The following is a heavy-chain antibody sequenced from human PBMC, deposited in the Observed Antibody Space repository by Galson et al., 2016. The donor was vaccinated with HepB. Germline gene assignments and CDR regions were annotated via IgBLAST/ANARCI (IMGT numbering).Heavy chain of an antibody. D-gene: IGHD3-16*01. J-gene: IGHJ4*02. CDR3: ARGPSGWGGFDY. Sequence: SETLSLTCTVSGGSISSYYWSWIRQPPGKGLEWIGYIYYSGSTNYNPSLKSRVTISVDTSKNQLSLKLSSVTAADTAVYYCARGPSGWGGFDYWGQGTLVTVSS. V-gene: IGHV4-59*01. CDR2: IYYSGST. CDR1: GGSISSYY.